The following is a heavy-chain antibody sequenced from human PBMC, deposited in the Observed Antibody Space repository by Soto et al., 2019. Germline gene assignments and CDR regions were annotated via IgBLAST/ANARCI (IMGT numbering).Heavy chain of an antibody. CDR1: GGSISSGGYS. V-gene: IGHV4-30-2*01. CDR3: ARGRSDIVVVPAAMVALDI. D-gene: IGHD2-2*01. CDR2: IYHSGGT. J-gene: IGHJ3*02. Sequence: PSETLSLTCAVSGGSISSGGYSWSWFRQPPGKGLEWIGYIYHSGGTYYNPSLKSRVAISVDTSKNQFSLKLSSVTAADTAVYYCARGRSDIVVVPAAMVALDIWGQGTMVTVSS.